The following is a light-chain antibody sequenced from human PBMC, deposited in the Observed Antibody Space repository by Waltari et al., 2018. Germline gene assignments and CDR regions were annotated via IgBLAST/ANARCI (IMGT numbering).Light chain of an antibody. V-gene: IGKV3D-20*02. CDR3: QHRDHWPPDAT. J-gene: IGKJ3*01. Sequence: EIVLTQSPGTLSLSPGDRATLSCRASQSVFSAYLAWYQQKPGQAPRLLIHGASRRATGIPARFSGSGSGTDFTLTISSLEPEDFAVYYCQHRDHWPPDATFGPGTKVDI. CDR2: GAS. CDR1: QSVFSAY.